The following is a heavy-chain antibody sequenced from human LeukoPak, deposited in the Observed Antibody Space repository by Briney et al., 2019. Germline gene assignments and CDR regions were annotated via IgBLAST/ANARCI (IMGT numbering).Heavy chain of an antibody. CDR1: GFTFSSYA. Sequence: GGSLRLSCAASGFTFSSYAMSWVRQAPGKGPEWVSAISGSGGSTYYADSVKGRFTISRDNSKNTLYLQMNSLRAEDTAVYYCAKDRHSGYEFDYWGQGTLVTVSS. D-gene: IGHD5-12*01. CDR3: AKDRHSGYEFDY. V-gene: IGHV3-23*01. CDR2: ISGSGGST. J-gene: IGHJ4*02.